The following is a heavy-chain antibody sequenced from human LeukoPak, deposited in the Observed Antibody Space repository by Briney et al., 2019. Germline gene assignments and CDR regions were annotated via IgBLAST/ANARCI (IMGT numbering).Heavy chain of an antibody. D-gene: IGHD3-3*01. CDR3: ARGPGVAIFGVARDYYYMDV. J-gene: IGHJ6*03. CDR1: GGSISSGSYY. CDR2: IYTSGST. Sequence: SETLSLTCTVAGGSISSGSYYWSWIRQPAGKGLEWIGRIYTSGSTNYNPSFKSRVTISVDTSKNQFSLKLSSVTAADTAVYYCARGPGVAIFGVARDYYYMDVWGKGTTVTVSS. V-gene: IGHV4-61*02.